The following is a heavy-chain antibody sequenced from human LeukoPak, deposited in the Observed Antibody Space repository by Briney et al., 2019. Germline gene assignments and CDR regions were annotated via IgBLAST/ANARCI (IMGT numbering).Heavy chain of an antibody. CDR1: GYTFTSYD. J-gene: IGHJ3*02. Sequence: ASVKVSCKASGYTFTSYDINRVRQATGQGLEWMGWMNPNSGNTGYAQKFQGRVTMTRNTSISTAYMELSSLRSEDTAVYYCARARTMITFGGIRHAFDIWGQGTLVTVSS. D-gene: IGHD3-16*01. CDR2: MNPNSGNT. V-gene: IGHV1-8*01. CDR3: ARARTMITFGGIRHAFDI.